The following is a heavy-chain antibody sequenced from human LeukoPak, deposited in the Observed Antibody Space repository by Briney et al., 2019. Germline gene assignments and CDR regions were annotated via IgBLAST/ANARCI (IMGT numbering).Heavy chain of an antibody. CDR1: GFTFSSYA. CDR2: ISGSGGST. V-gene: IGHV3-23*01. CDR3: AKDPAIVVVVAAHFDY. Sequence: GGSLRLSCAASGFTFSSYAMSWVRQAPGKGLEWVSAISGSGGSTYYADSVKGRFTISRDNSKNTLYLQVNSLRAEDTAVYYFAKDPAIVVVVAAHFDYWGQGTLVTVSS. J-gene: IGHJ4*02. D-gene: IGHD2-15*01.